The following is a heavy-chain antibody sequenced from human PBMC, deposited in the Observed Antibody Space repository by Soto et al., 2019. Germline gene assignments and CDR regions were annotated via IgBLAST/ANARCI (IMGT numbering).Heavy chain of an antibody. Sequence: GGSLRLSCAASGFTFSNYAMSWVRQAPGKGLEWVSGISVSGGSTYYADSVKGRFTISRDNSKNTLYVQMNSLRVDDTAVYYCAKDAGSVCSGGRCYFQEIDSWGQGTLVTVSS. CDR2: ISVSGGST. CDR3: AKDAGSVCSGGRCYFQEIDS. V-gene: IGHV3-23*01. D-gene: IGHD2-15*01. J-gene: IGHJ4*02. CDR1: GFTFSNYA.